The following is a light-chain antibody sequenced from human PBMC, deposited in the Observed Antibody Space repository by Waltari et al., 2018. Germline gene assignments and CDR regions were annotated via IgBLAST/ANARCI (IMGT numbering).Light chain of an antibody. Sequence: QSVLTQPPSVSATPGQKVTISCSGSSSNIGNEYVFWYQQVPGTAPKLLIYNTYPPPSGIPDRFSGSKSGTSATLDITGLQTTDEAHYYCGTWDTSLTAHVFGTGTEVTVL. CDR3: GTWDTSLTAHV. V-gene: IGLV1-51*01. CDR1: SSNIGNEY. J-gene: IGLJ1*01. CDR2: NTY.